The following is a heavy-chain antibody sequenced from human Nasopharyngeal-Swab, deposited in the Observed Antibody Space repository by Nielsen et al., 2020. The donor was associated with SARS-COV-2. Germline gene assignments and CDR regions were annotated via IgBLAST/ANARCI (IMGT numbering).Heavy chain of an antibody. CDR3: TTNEMTVTTSGVD. V-gene: IGHV3-15*01. CDR2: IKSNTDGGTT. D-gene: IGHD4-17*01. CDR1: GFTFRIAY. J-gene: IGHJ4*02. Sequence: GESLKISCAASGFTFRIAYMSWVRQAPGKGLEWVGRIKSNTDGGTTDYAAPVKGRFTISRDDSKSTLYLQMNSLKTEDTAVYYCTTNEMTVTTSGVDWGQGTLVTVSS.